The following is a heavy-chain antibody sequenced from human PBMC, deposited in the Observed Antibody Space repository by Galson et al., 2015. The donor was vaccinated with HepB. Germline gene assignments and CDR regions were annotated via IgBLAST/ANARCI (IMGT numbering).Heavy chain of an antibody. Sequence: SLRLSCAASGFTFSSYGMHWVRQAPGKGLEWVAVISYDGSNKYYADSVKGRFTIPRDNSKNTLYLQMNSLRAEDTAVYYCAKEAGIAVAGPDFDYWGQGTLVTVSS. CDR2: ISYDGSNK. V-gene: IGHV3-30*18. CDR3: AKEAGIAVAGPDFDY. J-gene: IGHJ4*02. D-gene: IGHD6-19*01. CDR1: GFTFSSYG.